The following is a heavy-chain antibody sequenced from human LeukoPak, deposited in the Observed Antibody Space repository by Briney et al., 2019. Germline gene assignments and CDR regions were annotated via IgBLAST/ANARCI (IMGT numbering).Heavy chain of an antibody. CDR2: IYSGGST. Sequence: GSLRLSCAASGLTVSSNYMSWVRQAPGKGLEWVSVIYSGGSTYYADSVKGRFTISRDNSKNTLYLQMNSLRAEDTAVYYCARASSSSLFDYWGQGTLVTVSS. CDR1: GLTVSSNY. J-gene: IGHJ4*02. CDR3: ARASSSSLFDY. D-gene: IGHD6-6*01. V-gene: IGHV3-53*01.